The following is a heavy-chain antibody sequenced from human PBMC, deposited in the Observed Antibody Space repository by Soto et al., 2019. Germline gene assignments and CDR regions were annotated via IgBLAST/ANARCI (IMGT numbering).Heavy chain of an antibody. CDR1: GLTFSDYY. CDR2: ISSSGSTI. CDR3: ARDQLDRLGYYGMDV. Sequence: PGGSLRLSCAASGLTFSDYYMSWIRQAPGKGLEWVSYISSSGSTIYYADSVKGRFTISRDNAKNSLYLQMNSLRAEDTDVYYCARDQLDRLGYYGMDVWGKGTTVTVSS. D-gene: IGHD2-2*03. V-gene: IGHV3-11*01. J-gene: IGHJ6*04.